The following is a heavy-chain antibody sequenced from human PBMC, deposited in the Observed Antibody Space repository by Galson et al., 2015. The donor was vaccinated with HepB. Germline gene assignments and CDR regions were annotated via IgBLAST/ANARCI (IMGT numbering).Heavy chain of an antibody. D-gene: IGHD2-8*01. Sequence: QSGAEVKKPGESLKISCNGSGYSFTSYWIGWVRQMPGKGLEWMGIIYPGDSDTRYSPSFQGQVTISADKSISTAYLQWSSLKASDTAMYYCARHVSRSGEWWMKRTNPPYYFDYWGQGTLVTVSS. V-gene: IGHV5-51*01. CDR2: IYPGDSDT. CDR3: ARHVSRSGEWWMKRTNPPYYFDY. CDR1: GYSFTSYW. J-gene: IGHJ4*02.